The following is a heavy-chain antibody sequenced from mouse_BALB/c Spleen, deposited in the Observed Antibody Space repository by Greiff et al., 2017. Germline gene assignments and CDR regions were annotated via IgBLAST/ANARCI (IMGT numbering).Heavy chain of an antibody. Sequence: EVMLVESGGGLVQPGGSLKLSCAASGFTFSSYGMSWVRQTPDKRLKLVATINSNGGSTYYPDSVKGRFTISRDNAKNTLYLQMSSLKSEDTAMYYCARRTGGGFDYWGQGTTLTVSS. V-gene: IGHV5-6-3*01. CDR2: INSNGGST. D-gene: IGHD3-1*01. J-gene: IGHJ2*01. CDR1: GFTFSSYG. CDR3: ARRTGGGFDY.